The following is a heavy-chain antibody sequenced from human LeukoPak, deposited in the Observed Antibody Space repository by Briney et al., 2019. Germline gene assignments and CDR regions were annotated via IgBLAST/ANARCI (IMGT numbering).Heavy chain of an antibody. CDR3: ARASSGSYSGPIYYYYYMDV. Sequence: SQTLSLTCTVSGGSVGSGDYYWSWIRQPPGKGLEWIGCIHHSGSTYYNPSLKSRVTISLDTPKNQFSLKLSSVTAADTAVYYCARASSGSYSGPIYYYYYMDVWGKGTTVTVSS. CDR1: GGSVGSGDYY. J-gene: IGHJ6*03. V-gene: IGHV4-30-4*08. D-gene: IGHD1-26*01. CDR2: IHHSGST.